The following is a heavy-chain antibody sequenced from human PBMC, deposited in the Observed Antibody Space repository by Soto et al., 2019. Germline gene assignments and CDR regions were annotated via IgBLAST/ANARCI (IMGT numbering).Heavy chain of an antibody. J-gene: IGHJ3*01. V-gene: IGHV3-9*01. D-gene: IGHD6-25*01. Sequence: GGSLRLSCAASGFTFDNYAMHWVRQAPGKGLEWVSGICWNSGDIDYADSVKGRFTISRDNAKNSLYLQMSGLRADDTALYFCTRGKQRMQVWSVGVYDAWGQGTMVTVSS. CDR2: ICWNSGDI. CDR1: GFTFDNYA. CDR3: TRGKQRMQVWSVGVYDA.